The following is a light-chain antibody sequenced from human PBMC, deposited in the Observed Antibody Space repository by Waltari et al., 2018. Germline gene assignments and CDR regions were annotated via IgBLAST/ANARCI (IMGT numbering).Light chain of an antibody. V-gene: IGKV3-20*01. J-gene: IGKJ4*01. Sequence: EIVLTQSPGTLSLPPGERATLSCRASQAVPLNYLAWYQHKPGQAPRLLIYDASNRAPGIPDRFSGSESGTDFTLTIRRLEPEDFAVYYCQQYATSPLTFGGGTKVEIK. CDR3: QQYATSPLT. CDR1: QAVPLNY. CDR2: DAS.